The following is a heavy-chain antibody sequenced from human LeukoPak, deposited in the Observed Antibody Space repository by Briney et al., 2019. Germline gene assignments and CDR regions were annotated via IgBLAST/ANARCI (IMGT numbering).Heavy chain of an antibody. CDR3: AREWSSSSYNWFDP. D-gene: IGHD6-6*01. J-gene: IGHJ5*02. Sequence: PSETLSLTCTVSGGSISSGSYYWSWIRQPAGKGLEWIGRIYTSGSTNYNPSLKSRVTISVDTSKNQFSLKLSSVTAADTAVYYCAREWSSSSYNWFDPWGQGILVTVSS. CDR1: GGSISSGSYY. V-gene: IGHV4-61*02. CDR2: IYTSGST.